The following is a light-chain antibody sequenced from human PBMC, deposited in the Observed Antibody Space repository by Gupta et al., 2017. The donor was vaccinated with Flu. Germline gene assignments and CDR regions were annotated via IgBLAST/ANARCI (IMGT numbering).Light chain of an antibody. CDR2: AAS. CDR1: QVIGSY. Sequence: DIHLTQSPSLLSASVGDRVTITCRASQVIGSYFAWYQQKPGKAPKLLIYAASTLQSGVPSRFSGRGSGTEFTLTISSLQPEDFATYYCQQLNIYPPITFGQGTRLEIK. CDR3: QQLNIYPPIT. J-gene: IGKJ5*01. V-gene: IGKV1-9*01.